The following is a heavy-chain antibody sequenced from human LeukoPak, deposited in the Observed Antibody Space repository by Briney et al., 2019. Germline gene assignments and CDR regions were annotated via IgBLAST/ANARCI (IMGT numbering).Heavy chain of an antibody. CDR1: GGTFSSYA. D-gene: IGHD3-22*01. Sequence: SVKVSCKASGGTFSSYAISWVRQAPGQGLEWMGGIIPIFGTANYAQKFQGRVTITADESTSTAYMELSSLRSEDTAVYYCGSWYYDSSGYPSIYYYYYGMDVWGQGTTVTVSS. J-gene: IGHJ6*02. CDR2: IIPIFGTA. V-gene: IGHV1-69*13. CDR3: GSWYYDSSGYPSIYYYYYGMDV.